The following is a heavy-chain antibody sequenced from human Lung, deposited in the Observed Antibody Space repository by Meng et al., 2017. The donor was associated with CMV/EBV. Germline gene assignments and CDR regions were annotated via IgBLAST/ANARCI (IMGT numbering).Heavy chain of an antibody. V-gene: IGHV4-4*02. CDR2: MYHSGTT. Sequence: QLQESSPGLVKPSGPLSLTCVVSGGSISSSYWWTWVRQSPGKGLEWIGEMYHSGTTNYNPSLKSRVTISMGKSNNQLSLKLNSVTAADTAVYYCATQESRDGHNPYWGQGTLVTVSS. J-gene: IGHJ4*02. D-gene: IGHD5-24*01. CDR1: GGSISSSYW. CDR3: ATQESRDGHNPY.